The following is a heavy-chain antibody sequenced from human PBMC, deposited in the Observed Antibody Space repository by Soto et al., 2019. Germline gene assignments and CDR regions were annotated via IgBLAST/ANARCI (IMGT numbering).Heavy chain of an antibody. J-gene: IGHJ6*02. Sequence: EVQLLESGGGLVQPGGSLRLSCAASGFTFSSYAMSWVHQAPGKGLEWVSAISGSGGSTYYADSVKGRFTISRDNSKNTLYLQMNSLRAEDTAVYYCAKVLQAAADHYYYYGMDVWGQGTTVTVSS. V-gene: IGHV3-23*01. CDR2: ISGSGGST. CDR3: AKVLQAAADHYYYYGMDV. D-gene: IGHD6-13*01. CDR1: GFTFSSYA.